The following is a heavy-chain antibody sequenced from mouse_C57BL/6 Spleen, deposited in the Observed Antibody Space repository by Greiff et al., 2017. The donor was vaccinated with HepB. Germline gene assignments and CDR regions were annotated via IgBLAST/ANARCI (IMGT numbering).Heavy chain of an antibody. CDR1: GFSLTSYG. Sequence: QVQLQQSGPGLVAPSQSLSITCTVSGFSLTSYGVDWVRQSPGKGLEWLGVIWGVGSTNYNSALKSRLSISKDNSKSQVFLKMNSLQTDDTAMYYCASAYYDYDGGFAYWGQGTLVTVSA. D-gene: IGHD2-4*01. CDR2: IWGVGST. CDR3: ASAYYDYDGGFAY. J-gene: IGHJ3*01. V-gene: IGHV2-6*01.